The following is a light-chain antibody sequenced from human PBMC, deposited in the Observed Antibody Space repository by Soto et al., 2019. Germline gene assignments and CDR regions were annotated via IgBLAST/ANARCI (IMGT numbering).Light chain of an antibody. J-gene: IGLJ3*02. V-gene: IGLV1-40*01. CDR3: QSYYNSLNEWV. Sequence: QSVLTQPPSVSGAPGQRVTISCTGTASSIAARYDVHWYQQIPGKAPKLLIYGNNNRPSGVPDRFSASKSGISASLAITGRQADDEADYYCQSYYNSLNEWVFGGGTKLTVL. CDR1: ASSIAARYD. CDR2: GNN.